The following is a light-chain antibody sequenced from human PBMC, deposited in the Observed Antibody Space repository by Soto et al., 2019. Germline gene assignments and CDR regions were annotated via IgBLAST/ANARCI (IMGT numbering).Light chain of an antibody. V-gene: IGKV3-20*01. Sequence: EIVFTHCPGALSLSPGEISTLSFRASQSVSSSYLAWYQQKPGQTPRLLIYGASNRATGIPDRFSGSGSGTDFTLTISRLEPEDFAVYYCQQYGSPLTFGGGTKVDIK. CDR1: QSVSSSY. CDR3: QQYGSPLT. CDR2: GAS. J-gene: IGKJ4*01.